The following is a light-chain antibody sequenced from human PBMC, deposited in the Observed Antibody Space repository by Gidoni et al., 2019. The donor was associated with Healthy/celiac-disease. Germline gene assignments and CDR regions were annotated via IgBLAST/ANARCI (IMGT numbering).Light chain of an antibody. CDR1: QSISSW. J-gene: IGKJ4*01. Sequence: EIQIDQFPSTLSASVGDRVTITCRASQSISSWLAWYQQKPGKAPKLLIYKASSLESGVPSRFSGSGSGTEFTLTISSLQPDDFATYYCQQYNSYSLTFGGGTKVEIK. V-gene: IGKV1-5*03. CDR2: KAS. CDR3: QQYNSYSLT.